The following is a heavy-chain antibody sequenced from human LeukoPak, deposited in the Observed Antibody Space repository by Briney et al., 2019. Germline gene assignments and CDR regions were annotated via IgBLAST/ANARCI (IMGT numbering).Heavy chain of an antibody. J-gene: IGHJ4*02. CDR3: ASDGTNGYDRSPFDY. Sequence: GRSLRLSCAASGFTFSSYAMHGVRQAPGKGLEWVAGISYDGSNKYYADSVKGRFTISRDNSKNTLYLQMNRLRAEDTAVYYCASDGTNGYDRSPFDYWGQGTLVTVSS. V-gene: IGHV3-30-3*01. CDR1: GFTFSSYA. D-gene: IGHD5-12*01. CDR2: ISYDGSNK.